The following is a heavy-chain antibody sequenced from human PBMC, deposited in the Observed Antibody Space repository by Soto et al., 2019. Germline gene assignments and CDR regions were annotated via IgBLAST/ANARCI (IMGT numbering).Heavy chain of an antibody. D-gene: IGHD4-4*01. V-gene: IGHV1-69*12. CDR3: ARDGGVYDYSPFDY. Sequence: QVQLVQSGAEVKKPGSSVKVSCKASGGTFSSYAISWVRQAPGQGLEWMGGIIPIFGTADYAQKFQGRVTITAHASTSAAYMELSSLRSEDTGVYYCARDGGVYDYSPFDYWGQGTLVTVSS. J-gene: IGHJ4*02. CDR1: GGTFSSYA. CDR2: IIPIFGTA.